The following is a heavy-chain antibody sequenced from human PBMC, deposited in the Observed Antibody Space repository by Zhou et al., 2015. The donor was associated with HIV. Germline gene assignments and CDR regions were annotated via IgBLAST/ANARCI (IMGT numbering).Heavy chain of an antibody. V-gene: IGHV1-69*17. CDR1: GGTFNNNYA. Sequence: QVHLVQSGAEVKTAGSSVKVSCKASGGTFNNNYAINWVRQAPGQGLEWMGGINPLFDIENYAQRFRGRLSITADKSTSAAYMELRSLTSEDAAIYYCARSGGNYDFAFDIWGQGTKVVVSS. CDR2: INPLFDIE. D-gene: IGHD2-15*01. CDR3: ARSGGNYDFAFDI. J-gene: IGHJ3*02.